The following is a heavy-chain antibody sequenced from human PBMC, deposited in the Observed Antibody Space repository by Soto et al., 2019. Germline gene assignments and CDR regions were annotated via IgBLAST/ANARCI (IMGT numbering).Heavy chain of an antibody. J-gene: IGHJ5*02. CDR3: ARDLMDYGGNSRWFDP. D-gene: IGHD4-17*01. Sequence: LSLTCTVSGGSISSGGYYWSWIRQHPGKGLEWIGYIYYSGSTYYNPSLKSRVTISVDTSKNQFSLKLSSVTAADTAVYYCARDLMDYGGNSRWFDPWGQGTLVTVSS. CDR1: GGSISSGGYY. V-gene: IGHV4-31*03. CDR2: IYYSGST.